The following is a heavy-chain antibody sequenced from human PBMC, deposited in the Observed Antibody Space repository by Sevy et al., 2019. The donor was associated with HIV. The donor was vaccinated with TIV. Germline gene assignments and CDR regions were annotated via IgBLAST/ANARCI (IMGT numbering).Heavy chain of an antibody. CDR3: ARDSARVIVPTAGFDS. CDR2: IWYDGRTK. Sequence: GESLKISCSASGFTFRSFSMHWVRQAPGKGLEWVAAIWYDGRTKQYADSVKGRFTISRDNSKNMLSLEMNSPRAEDTGLYFCARDSARVIVPTAGFDSWGQGTVVTVSS. CDR1: GFTFRSFS. J-gene: IGHJ5*01. V-gene: IGHV3-33*01. D-gene: IGHD1-1*01.